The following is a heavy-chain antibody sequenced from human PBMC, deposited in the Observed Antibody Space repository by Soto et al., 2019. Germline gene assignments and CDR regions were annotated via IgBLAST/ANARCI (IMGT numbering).Heavy chain of an antibody. Sequence: EVQLLESGGGWVQPGGSLRPSFAASGFTFSSYAMGWVRQAPGKGLEWVSTISGSGGSTYYADSVKGRFTISRDNSKNTLYLQVNSLRAEDTAVYYCAKCSPRYSSGLKAYYFDYWGQGTLVTVSS. J-gene: IGHJ4*02. CDR1: GFTFSSYA. D-gene: IGHD6-19*01. CDR3: AKCSPRYSSGLKAYYFDY. V-gene: IGHV3-23*01. CDR2: ISGSGGST.